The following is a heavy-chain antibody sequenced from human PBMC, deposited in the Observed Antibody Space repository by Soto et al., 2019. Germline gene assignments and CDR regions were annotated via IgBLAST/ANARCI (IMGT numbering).Heavy chain of an antibody. CDR2: IKSKADGGTR. CDR1: GFTFSRAW. V-gene: IGHV3-15*06. J-gene: IGHJ4*02. D-gene: IGHD3-9*01. Sequence: EVQVVESGGGLVNPGGSLRLSCAASGFTFSRAWMTWVRQAPGKGLEWVALIKSKADGGTRHYAAPVGGRFTISRDDSENTLPLQMNSLKAEDTAMYYCVTDVPNDIYPYDYWGQGTLVTVSS. CDR3: VTDVPNDIYPYDY.